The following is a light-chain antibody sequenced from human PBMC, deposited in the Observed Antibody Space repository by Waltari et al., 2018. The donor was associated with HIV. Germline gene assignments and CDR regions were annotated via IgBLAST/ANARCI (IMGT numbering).Light chain of an antibody. CDR3: QQYSITPVT. CDR2: WAS. V-gene: IGKV4-1*01. CDR1: QSVLYSSNNKNY. J-gene: IGKJ2*01. Sequence: DIVLTQSPDSLAVSLGERATMNCKSSQSVLYSSNNKNYLAWYQQKPGQPPKLLIYWASTRESGVPDRFSGSGSATDFNLTISSLQAEDVAVYYCQQYSITPVTFGQGTKLEIK.